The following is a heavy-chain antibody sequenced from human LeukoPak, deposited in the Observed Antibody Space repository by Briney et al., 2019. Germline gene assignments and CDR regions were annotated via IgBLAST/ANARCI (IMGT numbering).Heavy chain of an antibody. CDR2: IYTSGST. V-gene: IGHV4-4*09. Sequence: SETLSLTCTVSGVSISSYYWSWIRQPAGKGLEWIGYIYTSGSTNYNPSLKSRVTISVDTSKNQFSLKLSSVTAADTAVYYCARHPSEGTIDYWGQGTLVTVSS. CDR1: GVSISSYY. J-gene: IGHJ4*02. CDR3: ARHPSEGTIDY.